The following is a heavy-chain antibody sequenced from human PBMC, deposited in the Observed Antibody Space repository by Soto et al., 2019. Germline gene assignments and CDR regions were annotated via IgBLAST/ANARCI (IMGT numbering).Heavy chain of an antibody. D-gene: IGHD7-27*01. V-gene: IGHV4-39*01. J-gene: IGHJ3*01. CDR3: VRQLGKLDL. CDR1: GGSISSSSYY. CDR2: IYYSGIT. Sequence: QLQLQESGPGLVKPSETLSLTCTVSGGSISSSSYYWGWIRQPPGKGMEWIGSIYYSGITYYNPSLKSRVPFSVDTSKTHFSLSLSSVTAADTAVYYCVRQLGKLDLWGQGTMVTVSS.